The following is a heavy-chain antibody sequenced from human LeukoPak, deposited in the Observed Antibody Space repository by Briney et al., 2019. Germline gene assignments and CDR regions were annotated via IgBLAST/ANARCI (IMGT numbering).Heavy chain of an antibody. CDR3: AKDPHGYRYGSFEY. CDR1: GFTFRSYG. J-gene: IGHJ4*02. V-gene: IGHV3-30*18. Sequence: GGSLRLSCAASGFTFRSYGMHWIRQAPGKGLEWVAVISYDGSNKYYADSVKGRFTISRDNSKNTLYLQMNSLRAEDTAVYYCAKDPHGYRYGSFEYWGQGTLVTVSS. D-gene: IGHD5-18*01. CDR2: ISYDGSNK.